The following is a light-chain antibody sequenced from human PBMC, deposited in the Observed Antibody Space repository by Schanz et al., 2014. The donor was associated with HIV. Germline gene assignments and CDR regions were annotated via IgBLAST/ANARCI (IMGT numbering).Light chain of an antibody. J-gene: IGLJ3*02. CDR1: SSDVGTYDY. CDR3: QSFDKSLTASV. V-gene: IGLV2-8*01. CDR2: DVS. Sequence: QSALTQPPSASGSPGQSVTISCTGTSSDVGTYDYVSWYQQHPGKAPKLMIYDVSYRPSGVPDRFSGSKSATSASLAITGLQAEDEADYYCQSFDKSLTASVFGGGTKLTVL.